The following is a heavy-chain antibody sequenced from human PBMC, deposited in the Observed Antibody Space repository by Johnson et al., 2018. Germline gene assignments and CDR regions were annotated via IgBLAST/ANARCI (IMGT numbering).Heavy chain of an antibody. CDR1: GGTFSSYT. D-gene: IGHD2-2*01. Sequence: QVQLVQSGAEVKKPGSSVKVSCKASGGTFSSYTISWVRQAPGQGLEWMGRIIPILGIANYAQKFQGRVTITADKSTSTAYMELSSLRSEDTAVYYCARGLIVVVPAAGGGYACDIWGQGTMVTVSS. J-gene: IGHJ3*02. CDR2: IIPILGIA. CDR3: ARGLIVVVPAAGGGYACDI. V-gene: IGHV1-69*02.